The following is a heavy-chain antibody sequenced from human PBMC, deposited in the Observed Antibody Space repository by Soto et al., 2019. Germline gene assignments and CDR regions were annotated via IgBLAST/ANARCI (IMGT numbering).Heavy chain of an antibody. CDR2: ISGSGGST. D-gene: IGHD3-16*02. Sequence: GGSLRLSCAASGFTFSSYAMSWVRQAPGKGLEWVSAISGSGGSTYYADSVKGRFTISRDNSKNTLYLQMNSLRAEDTAVYYCAKAPYVWGSYRPTYYFDYWGQGTLVTVSS. V-gene: IGHV3-23*01. CDR1: GFTFSSYA. J-gene: IGHJ4*02. CDR3: AKAPYVWGSYRPTYYFDY.